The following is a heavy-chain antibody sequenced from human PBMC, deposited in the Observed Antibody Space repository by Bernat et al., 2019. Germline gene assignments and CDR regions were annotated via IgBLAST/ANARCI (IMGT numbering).Heavy chain of an antibody. Sequence: QLQLQESGPGLVKPSETLSLTCTVSGGSISSSGYYWGWIRQPPGKGLEWIGSIYYSGSTYYNPSLKSRVTISVDTSKNQFSLKLSSVTAADTAVYYCARHVSPLIAVAGTVDYWGQGTLVTVSS. J-gene: IGHJ4*02. D-gene: IGHD6-19*01. CDR1: GGSISSSGYY. V-gene: IGHV4-39*01. CDR3: ARHVSPLIAVAGTVDY. CDR2: IYYSGST.